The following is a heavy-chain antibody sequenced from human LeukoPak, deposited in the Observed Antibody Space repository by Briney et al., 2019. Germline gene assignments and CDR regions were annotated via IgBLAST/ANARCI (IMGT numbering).Heavy chain of an antibody. CDR1: GGSISSSSYY. V-gene: IGHV4-39*01. CDR3: ASLSKYYYESRGFFDY. Sequence: SETLSLTCNVSGGSISSSSYYWGWIRQPPGKGLEYIGSISYSGSTYYNPSLKSRVTISVDTSKNRFSLKLSSVTAADTAVYYCASLSKYYYESRGFFDYWGQGTLVTVSS. CDR2: ISYSGST. D-gene: IGHD3-22*01. J-gene: IGHJ4*02.